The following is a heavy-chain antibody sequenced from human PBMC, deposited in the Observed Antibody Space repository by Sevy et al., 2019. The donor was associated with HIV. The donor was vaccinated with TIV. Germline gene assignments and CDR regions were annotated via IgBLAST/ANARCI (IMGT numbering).Heavy chain of an antibody. D-gene: IGHD3-22*01. CDR2: ISGSGTRT. V-gene: IGHV3-23*01. CDR1: GFSFDSYG. J-gene: IGHJ6*03. CDR3: AKGGGGHYDPDEIAYYFYYYNMDV. Sequence: GGSLRLSCAVSGFSFDSYGMTWIRQAPGKGLEWVSAISGSGTRTYYADSVKGRFIISRDNSKNTLDLQMNSLRAEDTGIYYCAKGGGGHYDPDEIAYYFYYYNMDVWGKWTTVTVSS.